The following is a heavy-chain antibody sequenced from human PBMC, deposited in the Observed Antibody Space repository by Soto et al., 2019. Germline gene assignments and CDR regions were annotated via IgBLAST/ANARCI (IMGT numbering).Heavy chain of an antibody. J-gene: IGHJ3*01. V-gene: IGHV3-23*01. CDR3: ATRWSPGGFDV. D-gene: IGHD2-15*01. CDR2: ISQSGAST. Sequence: HPGGSLRLSCAASGFTFSSYAMSWVRQAPGKGLEWVSGISQSGASTYYVDSVKGRFTISRDNSKNTLYVEMNSLRAEDTAQYYCATRWSPGGFDVWGQGTMVTVSS. CDR1: GFTFSSYA.